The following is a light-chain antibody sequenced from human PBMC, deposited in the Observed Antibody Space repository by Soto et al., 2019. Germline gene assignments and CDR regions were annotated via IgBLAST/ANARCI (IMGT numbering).Light chain of an antibody. V-gene: IGLV1-36*01. Sequence: QSVLTQPPSVSGAPRQRVTISCSGGSSNIGKHGVNWYQQVPAKAPKLLIYYDDLLASGVSDRFSGSKSGTSASLTISGLQSEDEADYYCAAWDNSRAGYVVFGGGTKLTVL. J-gene: IGLJ2*01. CDR3: AAWDNSRAGYVV. CDR1: SSNIGKHG. CDR2: YDD.